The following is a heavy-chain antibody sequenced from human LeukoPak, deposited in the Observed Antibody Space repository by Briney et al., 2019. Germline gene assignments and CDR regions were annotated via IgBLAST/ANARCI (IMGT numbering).Heavy chain of an antibody. CDR1: GYTFTSYG. J-gene: IGHJ5*02. V-gene: IGHV1-8*02. D-gene: IGHD3-10*01. CDR3: ARGRVTMVRGVRAQTPSGGFDP. Sequence: GASVKVSCKASGYTFTSYGINWVRQATGQGLEWMGWMNPNSGNTGYAQKFQGRVTMTRNTSISTAYMELSSLRSEDTAVYYCARGRVTMVRGVRAQTPSGGFDPWGQGTLVTVSS. CDR2: MNPNSGNT.